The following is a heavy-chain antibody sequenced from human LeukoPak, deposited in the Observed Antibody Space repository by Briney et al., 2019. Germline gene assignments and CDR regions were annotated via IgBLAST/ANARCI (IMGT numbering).Heavy chain of an antibody. CDR1: GGSISSYY. J-gene: IGHJ5*02. CDR2: IYYSGST. Sequence: SETLSPTCTVSGGSISSYYWSWIRQPPGKGLEWIGYIYYSGSTNYNPSLKSRVTISVDTSKNQFSLKLSSVTAADTAVYYCARDSGYGSGSYYTRTVSGFDPWGQGTLVTVSS. CDR3: ARDSGYGSGSYYTRTVSGFDP. D-gene: IGHD3-10*01. V-gene: IGHV4-59*01.